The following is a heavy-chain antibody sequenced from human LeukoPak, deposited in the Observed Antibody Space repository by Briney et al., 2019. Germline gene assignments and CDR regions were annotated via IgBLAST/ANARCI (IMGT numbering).Heavy chain of an antibody. CDR2: INPSGGST. D-gene: IGHD1-26*01. CDR3: ARVARVGATVVYYFDY. V-gene: IGHV1-46*03. J-gene: IGHJ4*02. CDR1: GYTFTSYY. Sequence: ASAKVSCKASGYTFTSYYMHWVRQAPGQGLEWMGIINPSGGSTSYAQKFQGRVTMTRDTSTSTVYMELSSLRSEDTAVYYCARVARVGATVVYYFDYWGQGTLVTVSS.